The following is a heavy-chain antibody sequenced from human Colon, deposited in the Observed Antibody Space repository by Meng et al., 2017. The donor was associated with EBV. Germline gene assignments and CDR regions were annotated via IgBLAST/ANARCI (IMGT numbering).Heavy chain of an antibody. Sequence: PESGPGLAKPSETLSLPCTISGGAITGTSSGWGWVRQPPGKGLEWIGSIYYRGSTNYNPSLKSRISMSVDMSKNQFSLKVNSVTAADTAIYYCVISSHNWGQGTLVTVSS. D-gene: IGHD3-3*02. CDR3: VISSHN. CDR2: IYYRGST. J-gene: IGHJ4*02. V-gene: IGHV4-39*07. CDR1: GGAITGTSSG.